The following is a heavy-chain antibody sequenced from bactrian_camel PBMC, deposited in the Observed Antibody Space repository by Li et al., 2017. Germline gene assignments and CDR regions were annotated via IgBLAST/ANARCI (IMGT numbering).Heavy chain of an antibody. CDR2: IDSDATT. CDR3: AADSPTARADVRTLYAMY. V-gene: IGHV3S53*01. D-gene: IGHD3*01. J-gene: IGHJ4*01. Sequence: QLVESGGGSVEAGGSLRLSCTASGATASDYCMGWFRQAPGKERGAVAFIDSDATTAYADFVKGRFTISKANAKDTLYLQMNNLKPEDTGVYYCAADSPTARADVRTLYAMYLGQGTQVTVS. CDR1: GATASDYC.